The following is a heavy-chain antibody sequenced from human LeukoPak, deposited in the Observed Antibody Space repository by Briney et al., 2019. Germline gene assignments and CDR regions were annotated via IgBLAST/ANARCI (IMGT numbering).Heavy chain of an antibody. D-gene: IGHD6-19*01. CDR3: ARVGSGSFDY. Sequence: SETLSLACTVSNGSISSYYWSWIRQPPRKRPEWIGYIDYSGNTHFNPSLRSRSTMSLDTPMRQFFLRLSSVTAADTAVYYCARVGSGSFDYWGQGTLVTVSS. CDR1: NGSISSYY. CDR2: IDYSGNT. V-gene: IGHV4-59*01. J-gene: IGHJ4*02.